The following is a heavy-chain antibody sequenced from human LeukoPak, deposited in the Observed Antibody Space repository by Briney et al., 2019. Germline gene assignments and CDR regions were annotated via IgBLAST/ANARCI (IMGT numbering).Heavy chain of an antibody. J-gene: IGHJ6*03. V-gene: IGHV3-73*01. CDR1: GFTFSGSA. Sequence: GGSLRLSCAASGFTFSGSAMHWVRQASGKGLEWVGRIRSKANSYATAYAASVKGRFTISRDDSKNTAYLQMNSLKTEDTAVYYCTRQAGRGYYYYYYYMDVWGKGTTVTVSS. CDR2: IRSKANSYAT. CDR3: TRQAGRGYYYYYYYMDV. D-gene: IGHD2-15*01.